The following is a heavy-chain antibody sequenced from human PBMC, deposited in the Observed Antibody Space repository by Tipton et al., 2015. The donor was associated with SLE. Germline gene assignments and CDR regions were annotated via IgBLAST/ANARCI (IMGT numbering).Heavy chain of an antibody. CDR2: IYANGNT. J-gene: IGHJ3*02. Sequence: TLSLTCAVSGYSISSGYYWGWIRPPAGQGLEWIGRIYANGNTNYNPSLPSLTSRVTISRDTSKNQFFLKLSSVTAADTAVYYCARAEIYFYDQSGYFPHAFDIWGPGTMVTVSS. CDR1: GYSISSGYY. V-gene: IGHV4-61*02. CDR3: ARAEIYFYDQSGYFPHAFDI. D-gene: IGHD3-22*01.